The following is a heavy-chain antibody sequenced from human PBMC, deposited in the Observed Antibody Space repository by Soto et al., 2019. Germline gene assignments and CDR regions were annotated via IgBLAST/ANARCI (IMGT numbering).Heavy chain of an antibody. CDR3: RGDRSYDTTYYYYGMDV. D-gene: IGHD5-12*01. Sequence: PSETLSLTCAVYGGSFSGYYWSWIRQPPGKGLEWIGEINHSGSTNYNPSPKSRVTISVDTSKNQFSLKLSSVTAADTAVYYCRGDRSYDTTYYYYGMDVWGQGTTVTVSS. CDR1: GGSFSGYY. J-gene: IGHJ6*02. V-gene: IGHV4-34*01. CDR2: INHSGST.